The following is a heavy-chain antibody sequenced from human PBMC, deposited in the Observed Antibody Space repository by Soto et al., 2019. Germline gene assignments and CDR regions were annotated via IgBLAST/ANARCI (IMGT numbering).Heavy chain of an antibody. CDR3: ARWGTTGGLDV. CDR1: GFTFRSYV. V-gene: IGHV3-33*05. CDR2: TSYDGSNN. Sequence: QVQLVESGGGVVQPGTSLRLSCVGSGFTFRSYVIHWVRQAPGKGLEWVALTSYDGSNNFYGDSVKGRFTSSRDNSMNTVELQMDSLSLEDTALYYCARWGTTGGLDVWGHGTLVSVSS. J-gene: IGHJ4*01. D-gene: IGHD3-16*01.